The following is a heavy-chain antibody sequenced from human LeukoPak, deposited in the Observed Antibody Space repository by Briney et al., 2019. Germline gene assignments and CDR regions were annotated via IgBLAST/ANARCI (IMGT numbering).Heavy chain of an antibody. V-gene: IGHV4-4*02. J-gene: IGHJ5*02. CDR3: ARAGSGQFDP. CDR1: GGSISSNNW. Sequence: SETLSLTCAVSGGSISSNNWWNWVRQPPGKGLEWIGDIYHNGNTNYNPSLKSRVTMSVDTSKNQFSLKLSSVTAADTAVYYCARAGSGQFDPWGQGTLVTVSS. CDR2: IYHNGNT. D-gene: IGHD3-10*01.